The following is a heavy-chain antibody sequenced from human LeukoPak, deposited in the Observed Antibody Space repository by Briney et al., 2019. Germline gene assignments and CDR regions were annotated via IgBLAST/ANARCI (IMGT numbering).Heavy chain of an antibody. Sequence: SETLSLTCTVSGGSISSGGYYWSWIRQHPGKGLEWIGYIYYGGSTYYNPSLKSRVTISVDTSKNQFSLKLSSVTAADTAVYYCARDRARNWFDPWGQGTLVTVSS. CDR1: GGSISSGGYY. CDR2: IYYGGST. CDR3: ARDRARNWFDP. J-gene: IGHJ5*02. V-gene: IGHV4-31*03.